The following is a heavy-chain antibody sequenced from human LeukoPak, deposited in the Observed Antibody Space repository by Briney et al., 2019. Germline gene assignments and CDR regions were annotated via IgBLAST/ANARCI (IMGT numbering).Heavy chain of an antibody. CDR1: GYTFTSYA. D-gene: IGHD1-20*01. CDR2: INAGNDNT. Sequence: ASVKVSCKASGYTFTSYAMHWVRQAPGQRLEWMGWINAGNDNTKYSQKFQGRVTITRDTSASTAYMELSSLRSEDTAVYYCARAYNWNLYYYYYGMDVWGQGTTVTVSS. J-gene: IGHJ6*02. CDR3: ARAYNWNLYYYYYGMDV. V-gene: IGHV1-3*01.